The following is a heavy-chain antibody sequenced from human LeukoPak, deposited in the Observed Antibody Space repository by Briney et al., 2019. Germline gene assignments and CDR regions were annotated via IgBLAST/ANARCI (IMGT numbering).Heavy chain of an antibody. CDR1: GYTFTDYY. J-gene: IGHJ2*01. V-gene: IGHV1-69-2*01. Sequence: ATVKISCKASGYTFTDYYMHWVQQAPGKGLEWMGRVDPEDGETIYAEKFQGRVTITADTSTDTAYMELSSLRSEDTAVYYCARDRGRVVIATYWHFDLWGRGTLVTVSS. CDR2: VDPEDGET. CDR3: ARDRGRVVIATYWHFDL. D-gene: IGHD3-3*01.